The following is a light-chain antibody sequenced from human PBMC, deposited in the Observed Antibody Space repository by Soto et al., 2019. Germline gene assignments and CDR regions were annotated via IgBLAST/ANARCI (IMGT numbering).Light chain of an antibody. CDR3: QQSDNSPPT. V-gene: IGKV1-39*01. J-gene: IGKJ1*01. CDR1: ENIRSY. Sequence: DIQMPQSPSSLSASVGDRVTITCRASENIRSYLYWYLHKPGKAPKLLIYSASTLQSGVPSRFSGSGSGTHFTLTISKLQPEDCAPYFCQQSDNSPPTFGQGTKVEI. CDR2: SAS.